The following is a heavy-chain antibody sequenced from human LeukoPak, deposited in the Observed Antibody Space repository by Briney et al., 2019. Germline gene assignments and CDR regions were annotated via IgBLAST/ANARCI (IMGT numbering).Heavy chain of an antibody. V-gene: IGHV3-7*01. CDR1: GFTFSSYW. D-gene: IGHD5-24*01. Sequence: PGGSLRLSCAASGFTFSSYWMSWVRQAPGKGLEWVANIKQDGSEKYYVDSVKGRFTISRDNAKNSLYLQMNSLRAEDTAVYYCARVAQAGKDGLGYFDLWGRGTLVTVSS. CDR2: IKQDGSEK. CDR3: ARVAQAGKDGLGYFDL. J-gene: IGHJ2*01.